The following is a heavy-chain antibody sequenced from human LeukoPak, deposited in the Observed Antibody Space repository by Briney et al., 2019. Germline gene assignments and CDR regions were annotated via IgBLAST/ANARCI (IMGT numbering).Heavy chain of an antibody. CDR2: ISSSGSTI. V-gene: IGHV3-48*03. Sequence: GGSLRLSCAASGFTFSSYEMNWVRQAPGKGLEWVSYISSSGSTIYYADSVKGRFTISRDNAKNSLYLQMNSLRAEDTAVYYCARVGVDTAMVYYYYMDVWGKGTTVTVSS. CDR1: GFTFSSYE. D-gene: IGHD5-18*01. CDR3: ARVGVDTAMVYYYYMDV. J-gene: IGHJ6*03.